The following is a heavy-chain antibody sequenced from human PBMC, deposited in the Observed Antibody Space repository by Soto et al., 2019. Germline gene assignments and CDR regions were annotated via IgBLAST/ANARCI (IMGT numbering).Heavy chain of an antibody. CDR1: GGTFSSYT. Sequence: GASVKVSCKASGGTFSSYTISWVRQAPGQGLEWKGRIIPILGIANYAQKFKGRVTITADKSTSTAYMELSSLRSEDTAVYYCASGSSSAPGVFDYWGQGTLVTVSS. J-gene: IGHJ4*02. CDR2: IIPILGIA. D-gene: IGHD6-6*01. V-gene: IGHV1-69*02. CDR3: ASGSSSAPGVFDY.